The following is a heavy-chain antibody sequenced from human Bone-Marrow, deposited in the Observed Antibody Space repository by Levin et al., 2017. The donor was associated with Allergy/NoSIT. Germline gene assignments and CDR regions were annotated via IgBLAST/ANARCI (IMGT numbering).Heavy chain of an antibody. CDR3: AREGTPQSWDY. V-gene: IGHV4-39*07. CDR1: GASIDNRAYY. D-gene: IGHD1-14*01. J-gene: IGHJ4*01. Sequence: SETLSLTCTVSGASIDNRAYYWVWIRQPPGKGLEWIGSIYYIGNTYYNPSLKSRATISVDTSKNLFSLKLSSVTAADTAVYYCAREGTPQSWDYWGQGTLVTVSS. CDR2: IYYIGNT.